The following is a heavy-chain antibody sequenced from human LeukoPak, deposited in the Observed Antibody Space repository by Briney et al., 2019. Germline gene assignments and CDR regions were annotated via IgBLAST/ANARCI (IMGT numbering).Heavy chain of an antibody. Sequence: SETLSLTCTVSGYSISSGYYWGWIRQPPGKGLEWIGSIYHSGGTYYNPSLKSRVTLSVDTSKNQFSLNLNSVTAADTAVYYCARVTTAGIYYFDYWGQGTLVTVSS. J-gene: IGHJ4*02. V-gene: IGHV4-38-2*02. CDR2: IYHSGGT. D-gene: IGHD6-13*01. CDR3: ARVTTAGIYYFDY. CDR1: GYSISSGYY.